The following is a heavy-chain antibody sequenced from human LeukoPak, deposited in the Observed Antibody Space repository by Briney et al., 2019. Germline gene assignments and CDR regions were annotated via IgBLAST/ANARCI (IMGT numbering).Heavy chain of an antibody. J-gene: IGHJ4*02. CDR3: ARLGWATAPLDY. CDR2: ISSSSSYT. D-gene: IGHD5-12*01. V-gene: IGHV3-11*06. Sequence: GGSLRLSCAASGFTFSDYYMSWIRQAPGKGLEWVSYISSSSSYTNYADSVKGRFTISRDNPKNSLYLQMNSLRAEDTAVYYCARLGWATAPLDYWGQGTLVTVSS. CDR1: GFTFSDYY.